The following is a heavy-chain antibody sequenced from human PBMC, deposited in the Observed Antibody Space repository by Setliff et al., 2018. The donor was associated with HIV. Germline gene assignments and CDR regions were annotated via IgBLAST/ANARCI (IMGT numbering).Heavy chain of an antibody. CDR1: GGSISGHY. J-gene: IGHJ6*02. D-gene: IGHD3-10*01. CDR3: ARPGSSSYYYAMDV. V-gene: IGHV4-4*08. CDR2: IYTTERI. Sequence: SETLSLTCSFSGGSISGHYWRWIRQTPGKGLEWIATIYTTERISYNPSLRSRVTISVETSQNLFSLRLRSVTAADTGVYYCARPGSSSYYYAMDVRGLGTTVTVS.